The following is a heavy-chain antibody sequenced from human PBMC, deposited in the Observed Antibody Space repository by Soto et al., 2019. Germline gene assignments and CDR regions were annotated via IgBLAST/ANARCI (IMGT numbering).Heavy chain of an antibody. J-gene: IGHJ6*03. D-gene: IGHD2-21*01. CDR2: ISSNAVGT. CDR1: GFTLSGYA. CDR3: ATRARADFYCMDV. V-gene: IGHV3-64*01. Sequence: EVPLAASGGGLAQPGGSLRLSCAASGFTLSGYAMDWVRQAAGKGLEYVSGISSNAVGTYDANSVQGRFTISRDNSKNTVYLQMNSLKPEDMAMYYCATRARADFYCMDVWGKGTTVTVSS.